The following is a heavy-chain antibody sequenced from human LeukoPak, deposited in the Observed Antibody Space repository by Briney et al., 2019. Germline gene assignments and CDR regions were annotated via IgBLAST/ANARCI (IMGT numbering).Heavy chain of an antibody. J-gene: IGHJ4*02. V-gene: IGHV4-39*01. CDR2: ICYSGST. Sequence: SETLSLTCTVSGGSISSSSYYWGWIRQTPGKGLEWIGSICYSGSTYYNPSLEGRVTISADTSRNKFSLNLRSVTAADTAVYYCASYNSGGYDVSDYWGQGTLVTVSS. D-gene: IGHD6-19*01. CDR3: ASYNSGGYDVSDY. CDR1: GGSISSSSYY.